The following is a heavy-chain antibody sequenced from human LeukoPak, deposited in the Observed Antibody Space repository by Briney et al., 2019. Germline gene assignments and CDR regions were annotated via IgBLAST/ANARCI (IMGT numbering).Heavy chain of an antibody. J-gene: IGHJ4*02. CDR2: IRYDGSNK. CDR3: AKEPGLFGPRGDWKYFDY. V-gene: IGHV3-30*02. D-gene: IGHD2-21*02. Sequence: GGSLRLSCAASGFTFSSYGMHWVRQAPGKGLEWVAFIRYDGSNKYYADSVKGRFTISRDNSKNTLYLQMNSLRAEDTAVYYCAKEPGLFGPRGDWKYFDYWGQGTLVTVSS. CDR1: GFTFSSYG.